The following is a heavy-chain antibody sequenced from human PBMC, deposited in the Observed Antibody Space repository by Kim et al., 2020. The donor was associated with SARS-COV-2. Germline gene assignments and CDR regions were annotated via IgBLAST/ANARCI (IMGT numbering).Heavy chain of an antibody. V-gene: IGHV3-30*18. Sequence: GGSLRLSCAASGFTFSSYGMHWVRQAPGKGLEWVAVISYDGSNKYYADSVKGRFTISRDNSKNTLYLQMNSLRAEDTAVYYCAKSRAPPGMYSSGWSAFDIWGQGTMVTVSS. CDR1: GFTFSSYG. D-gene: IGHD6-19*01. CDR2: ISYDGSNK. CDR3: AKSRAPPGMYSSGWSAFDI. J-gene: IGHJ3*02.